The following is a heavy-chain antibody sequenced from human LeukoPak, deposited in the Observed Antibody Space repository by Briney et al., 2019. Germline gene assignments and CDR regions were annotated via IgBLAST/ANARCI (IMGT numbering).Heavy chain of an antibody. D-gene: IGHD3-10*01. J-gene: IGHJ4*02. CDR2: ISSSGSTI. Sequence: GGSLRLSCAASGFTFSSYEMNWVRQAPGKGLEWVSYISSSGSTIYYADSVKGRFTISRDNAKNSLYLQMNSLRAKDTAVYYCARDSSGWFGEPTLYYFDYWGQGTLVTVSS. CDR3: ARDSSGWFGEPTLYYFDY. V-gene: IGHV3-48*03. CDR1: GFTFSSYE.